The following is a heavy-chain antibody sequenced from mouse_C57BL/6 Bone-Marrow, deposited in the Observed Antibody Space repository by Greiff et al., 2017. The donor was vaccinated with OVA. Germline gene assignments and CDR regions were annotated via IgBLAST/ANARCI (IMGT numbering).Heavy chain of an antibody. CDR2: ISGGGGNT. D-gene: IGHD2-4*01. J-gene: IGHJ2*01. V-gene: IGHV5-9*01. CDR1: GFTFSSYT. Sequence: EVQGVESGGGLVKPGGSLKLSCAASGFTFSSYTMSWVRQTPEKRLEWVATISGGGGNTYYPDSVKGRFTISRDNAKNTLYLQMSRLRSEDTALYYCARKEVYDYGHFDYWGQGTTLTVSS. CDR3: ARKEVYDYGHFDY.